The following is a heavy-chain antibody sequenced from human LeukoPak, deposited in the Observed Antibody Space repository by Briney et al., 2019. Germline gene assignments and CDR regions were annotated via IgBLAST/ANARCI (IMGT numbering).Heavy chain of an antibody. Sequence: GGSLRLSCVASGFSVSSYGMSCVRQAPGKAPEWVSLVYSAGATHYADSVQGRFIISRDNSKNTLYLQMNNLRVEDTAVYHCVRDRAEGRAWVEFDPWGQGTVVTVSS. V-gene: IGHV3-66*02. J-gene: IGHJ5*02. CDR2: VYSAGAT. CDR1: GFSVSSYG. CDR3: VRDRAEGRAWVEFDP.